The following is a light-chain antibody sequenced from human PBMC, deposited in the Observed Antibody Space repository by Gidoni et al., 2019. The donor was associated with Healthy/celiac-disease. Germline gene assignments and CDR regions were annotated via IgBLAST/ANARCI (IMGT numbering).Light chain of an antibody. CDR3: QQRSNWWT. J-gene: IGKJ1*01. V-gene: IGKV3-11*01. Sequence: ELVLTQSPATLSLSPGERAPLSCRASQSVSSYLAWYQQKPGQAPRLLIYEASNRATGIPARFSGSGSGTDFTLTISSLETEDFAVYCCQQRSNWWTFGQGTKVEIK. CDR2: EAS. CDR1: QSVSSY.